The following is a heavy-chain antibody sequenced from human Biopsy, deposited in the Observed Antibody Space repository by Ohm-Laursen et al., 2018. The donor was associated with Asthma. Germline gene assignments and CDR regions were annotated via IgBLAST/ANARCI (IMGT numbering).Heavy chain of an antibody. J-gene: IGHJ4*02. V-gene: IGHV3-53*01. D-gene: IGHD3-22*01. CDR3: ARGDSSNWSHYYFDY. CDR1: GFAGSRDH. CDR2: IHSGGTS. Sequence: SLRLSCAASGFAGSRDHMFWVRQAPGKGLEWVSVIHSGGTSHTADSVRGRFTISRDYSKNTLYLQMHSLRAEDTAVYYCARGDSSNWSHYYFDYWGQGTLVTVSS.